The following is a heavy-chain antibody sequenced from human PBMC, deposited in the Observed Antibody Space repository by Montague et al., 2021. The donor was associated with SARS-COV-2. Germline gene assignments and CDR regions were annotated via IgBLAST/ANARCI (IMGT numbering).Heavy chain of an antibody. CDR3: ARANGYYFDY. CDR2: INHSGTA. J-gene: IGHJ4*02. Sequence: SETLSLTGAVYGGSFSVYYWSWLRQSPRSGLEWIAEINHSGTANYNPSLKSRVSISVDTSKNQFSLKLSSVTAADTAVYYCARANGYYFDYWGQGTLVTVSS. CDR1: GGSFSVYY. D-gene: IGHD2-8*01. V-gene: IGHV4-34*01.